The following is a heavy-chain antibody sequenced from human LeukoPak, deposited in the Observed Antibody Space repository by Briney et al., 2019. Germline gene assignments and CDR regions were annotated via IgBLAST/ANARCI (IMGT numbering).Heavy chain of an antibody. CDR1: GGSIRSYY. Sequence: SETLSLTCTVSGGSIRSYYWSWIRQPPGKGLEWIGYIYYTGTTNYNPSLKSRVTMSLDTSNNQFSLELTSATAADTAVYYCVADSSGYYYVGHFDYWGQGTLVTVSS. J-gene: IGHJ4*02. V-gene: IGHV4-59*01. D-gene: IGHD3-22*01. CDR3: VADSSGYYYVGHFDY. CDR2: IYYTGTT.